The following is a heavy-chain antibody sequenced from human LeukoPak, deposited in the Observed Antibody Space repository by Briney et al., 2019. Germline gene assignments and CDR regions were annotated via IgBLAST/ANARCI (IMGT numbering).Heavy chain of an antibody. CDR3: ARDLSLSSLVYYFDY. V-gene: IGHV4-39*07. D-gene: IGHD6-13*01. Sequence: SETLSLTCTVSGGSISSSSYYWGWIRQPPGKGLEWIGSIYYSGSTYYNPSLKSRVTISVDTSKNQFSLKLSSVTAADTAVYYCARDLSLSSLVYYFDYWGQGTLVTVSS. J-gene: IGHJ4*02. CDR2: IYYSGST. CDR1: GGSISSSSYY.